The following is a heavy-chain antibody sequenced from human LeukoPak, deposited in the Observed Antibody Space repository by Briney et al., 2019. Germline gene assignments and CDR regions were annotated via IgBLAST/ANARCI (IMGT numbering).Heavy chain of an antibody. J-gene: IGHJ5*02. CDR3: ARDKLGLGELSLYDQ. V-gene: IGHV1-2*02. D-gene: IGHD3-16*02. Sequence: ASVKVSCTASGYTLTGYYMHWVRQAPGQGLEWTGWMNPNSGGTKYAQKFQGRVTMTRDTSISTAYMELSRLRSDDTAMYYCARDKLGLGELSLYDQWGQGTLVTVFS. CDR2: MNPNSGGT. CDR1: GYTLTGYY.